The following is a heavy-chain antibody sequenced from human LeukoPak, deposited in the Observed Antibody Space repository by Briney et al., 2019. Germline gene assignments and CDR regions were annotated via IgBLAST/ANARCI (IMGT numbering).Heavy chain of an antibody. Sequence: ASVKVSCKASGGTFSSYAISWVRQAPGQGLEWIGRIIPILGIANYAQKFQGRVTITADKSTSTAYMELSSLRSEDTAVYYCARDGSSSNWFDPWGQGTLVTVSS. V-gene: IGHV1-69*04. CDR1: GGTFSSYA. CDR3: ARDGSSSNWFDP. J-gene: IGHJ5*02. D-gene: IGHD6-13*01. CDR2: IIPILGIA.